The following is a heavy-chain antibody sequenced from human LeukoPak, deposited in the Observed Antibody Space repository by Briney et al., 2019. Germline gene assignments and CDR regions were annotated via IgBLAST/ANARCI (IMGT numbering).Heavy chain of an antibody. CDR2: IYWDDDK. J-gene: IGHJ5*02. CDR1: GFSLSTSGVG. Sequence: SGPTLVRPTQTLTLTCTFSGFSLSTSGVGVGWIRQPPGKALEWLALIYWDDDKRYSPSLKSRLTITKDTSKNQVVLTMTNMDPVDTATYYCAHTLVATNWFDPWGQGTLVTVSS. CDR3: AHTLVATNWFDP. D-gene: IGHD5-12*01. V-gene: IGHV2-5*02.